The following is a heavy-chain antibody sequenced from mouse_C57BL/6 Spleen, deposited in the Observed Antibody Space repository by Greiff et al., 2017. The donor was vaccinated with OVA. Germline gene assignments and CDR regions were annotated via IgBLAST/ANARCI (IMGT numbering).Heavy chain of an antibody. D-gene: IGHD1-1*01. V-gene: IGHV1-64*01. CDR1: GYTFTSYW. Sequence: QVQLQQSGAELVKPGASVKLSCKASGYTFTSYWMHWVKQRPGQGLEWIGMIHPNSGSTNYNEKFKSKATLTVDKSSSTAYMQLSSLTSEDSAVYYCARTNYGSSYDAMDYWGQGTSVTVSS. CDR2: IHPNSGST. J-gene: IGHJ4*01. CDR3: ARTNYGSSYDAMDY.